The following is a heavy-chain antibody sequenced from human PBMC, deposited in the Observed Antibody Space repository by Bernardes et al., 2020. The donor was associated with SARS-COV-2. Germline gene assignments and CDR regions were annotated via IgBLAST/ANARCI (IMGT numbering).Heavy chain of an antibody. Sequence: ASVKVSCKVSGKSLSDLSMHWVRQAPGKGLEWMGGFDSGDDDFIYGQTFKGRVTLMEDTSSDTAYMNLTSLRPDDTAVYFCTTYHILTEATRYFDSWGQGTQVTVSS. CDR1: GKSLSDLS. CDR2: FDSGDDDF. V-gene: IGHV1-24*01. CDR3: TTYHILTEATRYFDS. J-gene: IGHJ4*02. D-gene: IGHD2-21*01.